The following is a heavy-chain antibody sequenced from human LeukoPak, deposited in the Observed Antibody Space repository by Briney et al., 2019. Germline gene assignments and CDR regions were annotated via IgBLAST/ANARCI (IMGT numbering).Heavy chain of an antibody. Sequence: PGGSLRLSGAASGFTVSSNYMSWVRQAPGKGLEWVSVIYSGGSTYYADSVKGRFTISRHNSKNTLYLQMNSLRAEDTAVYYCARKGPRADDYWGQGTLVTVSS. V-gene: IGHV3-53*04. J-gene: IGHJ4*02. CDR1: GFTVSSNY. CDR2: IYSGGST. CDR3: ARKGPRADDY.